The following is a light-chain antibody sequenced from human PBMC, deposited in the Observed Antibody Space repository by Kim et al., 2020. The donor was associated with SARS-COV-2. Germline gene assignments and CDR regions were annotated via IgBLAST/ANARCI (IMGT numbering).Light chain of an antibody. J-gene: IGKJ4*01. CDR1: QSISSY. Sequence: EIVLTQSPATLSLSPGERATLSCRASQSISSYLAWYQQKPGQAPRLLFYDVSNRATGIPARFSGSGSGTDFALTISSPEPEDFAVYYCQQRSIWPITFGGGTKVEIK. CDR3: QQRSIWPIT. CDR2: DVS. V-gene: IGKV3-11*01.